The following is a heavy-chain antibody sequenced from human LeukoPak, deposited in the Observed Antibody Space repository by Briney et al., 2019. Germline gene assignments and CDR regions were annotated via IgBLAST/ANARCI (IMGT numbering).Heavy chain of an antibody. CDR3: ARAPDGWFGELLYPFDY. J-gene: IGHJ4*02. D-gene: IGHD3-10*01. V-gene: IGHV3-30*03. CDR2: ISNDGNNK. CDR1: GFTFSSSG. Sequence: PGGSLRLSCAASGFTFSSSGMHWVRQAPGKGLEWVAVISNDGNNKYYADSVKGRFTISRDNSKNTLYLQMNSLRPEDTAVYYCARAPDGWFGELLYPFDYWGQGTLVTVSS.